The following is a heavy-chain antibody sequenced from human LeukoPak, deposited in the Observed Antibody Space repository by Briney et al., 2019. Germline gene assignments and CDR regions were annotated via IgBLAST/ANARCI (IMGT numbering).Heavy chain of an antibody. CDR1: GFTFSSYG. J-gene: IGHJ4*02. CDR2: IWYDGSNK. CDR3: AKDLPGPAVAGNFDY. Sequence: GRSLRLSCAASGFTFSSYGMHWVRQAPGKGLEWVAVIWYDGSNKYYADSVKGRFTISRDNSKNTLYLQMNSLRAEDTAVYYCAKDLPGPAVAGNFDYWGQGTLVTVSS. V-gene: IGHV3-33*06. D-gene: IGHD6-19*01.